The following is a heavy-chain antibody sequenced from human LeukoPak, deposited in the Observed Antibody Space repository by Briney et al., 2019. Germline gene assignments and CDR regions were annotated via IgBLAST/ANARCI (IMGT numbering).Heavy chain of an antibody. CDR2: INHSGST. J-gene: IGHJ5*02. V-gene: IGHV4-34*01. CDR3: ARGGRLTIFGVANNWFDP. D-gene: IGHD3-3*01. CDR1: GGSFSGYY. Sequence: PSETLSLTCAVYGGSFSGYYWSWIRQPPGKGLEWIGEINHSGSTNYNPSLKSRVTISVDTSKNQFSLQLSSVTAADTAVYYCARGGRLTIFGVANNWFDPWGQGTLVTVSS.